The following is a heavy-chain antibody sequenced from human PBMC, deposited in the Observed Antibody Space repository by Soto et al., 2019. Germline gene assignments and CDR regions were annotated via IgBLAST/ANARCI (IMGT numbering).Heavy chain of an antibody. V-gene: IGHV3-21*01. J-gene: IGHJ1*01. CDR2: ISGGSSYI. D-gene: IGHD2-15*01. CDR1: GFTFSSYS. CDR3: DTPYYFNH. Sequence: PGGSLRLSCAASGFTFSSYSMNWVRQAPGKGLEWVSSISGGSSYIYYADSVRGRFTISRDNAKNSLYLQMNGLRAEDTAVYYCDTPYYFNHWGPGTLVTVSS.